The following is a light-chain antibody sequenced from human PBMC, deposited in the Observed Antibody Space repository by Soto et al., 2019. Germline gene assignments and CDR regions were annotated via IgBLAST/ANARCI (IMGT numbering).Light chain of an antibody. CDR3: LQNNSYPRT. Sequence: DLQMTQSPSSLSASVGDRVTITCRASQGIRSDLGWYQQKPGKAPKRLIYAASSLQSGVPSRFSGSGSGTDFILTISSLQTEDFAPYYCLQNNSYPRTFGQGTQVEIK. J-gene: IGKJ1*01. CDR2: AAS. CDR1: QGIRSD. V-gene: IGKV1-17*01.